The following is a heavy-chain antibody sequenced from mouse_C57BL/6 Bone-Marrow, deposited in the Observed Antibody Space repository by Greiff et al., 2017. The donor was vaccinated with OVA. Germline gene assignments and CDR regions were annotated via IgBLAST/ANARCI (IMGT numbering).Heavy chain of an antibody. CDR2: IDPEDGET. V-gene: IGHV14-2*01. CDR3: ARRLYYSNWYFDV. Sequence: EVKLVESGAELVKPGASVKLSCTASGFNIKDYYMHWVKQRTEQGLEWIGRIDPEDGETKYAPKFQGKATITADTSSNPAYLQLSSLTSEYTAVYYCARRLYYSNWYFDVWGTGTTVTVSS. J-gene: IGHJ1*03. CDR1: GFNIKDYY. D-gene: IGHD2-5*01.